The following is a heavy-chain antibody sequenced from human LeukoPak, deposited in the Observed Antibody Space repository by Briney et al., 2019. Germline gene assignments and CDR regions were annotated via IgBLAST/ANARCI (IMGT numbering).Heavy chain of an antibody. Sequence: PGGSLRLSCAASGFTFSIYSVNWVRQAPGKGLEWVSYISSSSSTIYYADSVKGRFTISRDNAKNSLYLQMSSLRAEDTAVYYCARSIAGATKYSDYWGQGTLVTVSS. D-gene: IGHD1-26*01. CDR2: ISSSSSTI. CDR1: GFTFSIYS. J-gene: IGHJ4*02. CDR3: ARSIAGATKYSDY. V-gene: IGHV3-48*04.